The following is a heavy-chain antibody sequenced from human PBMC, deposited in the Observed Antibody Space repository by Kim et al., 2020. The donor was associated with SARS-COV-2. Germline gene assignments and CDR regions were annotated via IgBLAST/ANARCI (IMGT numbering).Heavy chain of an antibody. D-gene: IGHD3-22*01. CDR3: ATTADGNYRFDY. Sequence: GESLKISCKGSGYSFTSYWIGWVRQMPGEGLEWMGIMYPSKSDTRYSPSFQGQVTMSADKSITTAYLQWSSLKASDTAIYYCATTADGNYRFDYWGQGTLDTVSS. V-gene: IGHV5-51*01. CDR2: MYPSKSDT. J-gene: IGHJ4*02. CDR1: GYSFTSYW.